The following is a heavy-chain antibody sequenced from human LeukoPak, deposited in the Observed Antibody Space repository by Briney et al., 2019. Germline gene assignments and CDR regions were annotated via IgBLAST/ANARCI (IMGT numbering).Heavy chain of an antibody. J-gene: IGHJ5*02. D-gene: IGHD2/OR15-2a*01. V-gene: IGHV4-61*02. Sequence: PSETLSLTCTVSGGSISSGSYYWSRIRQPAGKGLEWIGRIYTSGSTNYNPSLKSRVSVSIDASKNHLSLKLTSVTAADTAIYYCARQAVIIPTGMEGPWFDPWGQGTLVAVSS. CDR1: GGSISSGSYY. CDR2: IYTSGST. CDR3: ARQAVIIPTGMEGPWFDP.